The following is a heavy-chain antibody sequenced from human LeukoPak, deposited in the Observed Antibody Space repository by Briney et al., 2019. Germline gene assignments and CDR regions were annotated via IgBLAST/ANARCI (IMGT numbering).Heavy chain of an antibody. Sequence: GSLRLFCAASGFLLGAFAMHWVRQAPGKGLEGVSLIDKDGRSTYYADSVRGRFTISRDNSKNSLYLQMNSLRTEDTALYYCATWAFYHSLDVWGQGTTVTVSS. J-gene: IGHJ6*02. D-gene: IGHD1-26*01. CDR1: GFLLGAFA. CDR2: IDKDGRST. CDR3: ATWAFYHSLDV. V-gene: IGHV3-43*02.